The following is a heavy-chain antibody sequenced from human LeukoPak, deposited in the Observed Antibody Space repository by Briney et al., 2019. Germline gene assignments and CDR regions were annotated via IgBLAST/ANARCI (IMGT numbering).Heavy chain of an antibody. J-gene: IGHJ4*02. CDR1: GFTFDDYA. CDR2: ISWNSGSI. V-gene: IGHV3-9*01. D-gene: IGHD3-10*01. CDR3: AKDLGGSGSWYYFDY. Sequence: GGSLRLSCAASGFTFDDYAMHWVRQAPGTGLEWVSGISWNSGSICYADSVKGRFTISRDNAKNSLYLQMNSLRAEDTALYYCAKDLGGSGSWYYFDYWGQGTLVTVSS.